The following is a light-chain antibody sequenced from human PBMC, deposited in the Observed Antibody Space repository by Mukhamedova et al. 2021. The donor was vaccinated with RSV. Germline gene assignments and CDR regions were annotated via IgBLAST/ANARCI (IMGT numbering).Light chain of an antibody. V-gene: IGKV3-15*01. CDR1: QSVSSN. J-gene: IGKJ1*01. CDR3: QQYNNWPPWT. CDR2: GAS. Sequence: ASQSVSSNLAWYQQKPGQAPRLLIYGASTRATGIPARFSGSGSGTEFTLTISSMQSEDFAVYYCQQYNNWPPWTFGQGTKVEIK.